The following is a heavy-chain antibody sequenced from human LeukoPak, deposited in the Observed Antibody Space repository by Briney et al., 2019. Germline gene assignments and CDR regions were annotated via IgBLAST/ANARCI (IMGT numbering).Heavy chain of an antibody. CDR1: GFTFSSYG. Sequence: GGPLRLSCAASGFTFSSYGMHWVRQAPGKGLEWVAFIRNDGSNKYYADSVKGRFTISRDNSKNTLYLQMNSLRAEDTAVYYCAKGPNYDILTGWRKTYNGFDIWGQGTMVTVSS. D-gene: IGHD3-9*01. J-gene: IGHJ3*02. CDR3: AKGPNYDILTGWRKTYNGFDI. CDR2: IRNDGSNK. V-gene: IGHV3-30*02.